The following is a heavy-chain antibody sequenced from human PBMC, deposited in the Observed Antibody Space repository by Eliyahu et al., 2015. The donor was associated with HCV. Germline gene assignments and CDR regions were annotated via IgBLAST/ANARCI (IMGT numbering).Heavy chain of an antibody. D-gene: IGHD6-13*01. Sequence: EVQLVESGGGLVXPGGSLSXSCAASGXXXSSYEMNWXRQAPGKGLEWVSYISSTGLTIYYADSVQGRFTISRDNTKNSLYLQMNSLRAEDTAMYYCTRVPYTSTWGYFDPWGQGTLVTVSS. V-gene: IGHV3-48*03. CDR3: TRVPYTSTWGYFDP. CDR2: ISSTGLTI. J-gene: IGHJ5*02. CDR1: GXXXSSYE.